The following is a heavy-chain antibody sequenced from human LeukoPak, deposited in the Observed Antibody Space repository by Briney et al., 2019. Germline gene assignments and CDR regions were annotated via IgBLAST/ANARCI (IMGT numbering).Heavy chain of an antibody. CDR2: IKQDGSEK. CDR3: AREGWRDGYNKPELDNSFAY. Sequence: GGSLRLSCAASGFTFSSYWMSWVRQAPGKGLEWVANIKQDGSEKYYVDSVKGRFTISRDNAKNSLYLQMNSLRAEDTAVYYCAREGWRDGYNKPELDNSFAYWGQGPLVTVSS. J-gene: IGHJ4*02. CDR1: GFTFSSYW. D-gene: IGHD5-24*01. V-gene: IGHV3-7*01.